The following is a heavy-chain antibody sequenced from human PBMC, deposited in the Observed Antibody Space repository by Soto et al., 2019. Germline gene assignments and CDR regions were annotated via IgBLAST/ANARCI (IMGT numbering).Heavy chain of an antibody. J-gene: IGHJ4*02. CDR1: GGSISTVGHY. V-gene: IGHV4-31*11. CDR3: ERETETLMCRNRDX. D-gene: IGHD1-1*01. CDR2: IYHTGST. Sequence: SETLSLTCAVSGGSISTVGHYWTWIRQPPGKGLELIGSIYHTGSTYYSKSLRSRLTMSVDTSKIQFSLRLSSVTPADTAVYSCERETETLMCRNRDXWGQGSLVTVSX.